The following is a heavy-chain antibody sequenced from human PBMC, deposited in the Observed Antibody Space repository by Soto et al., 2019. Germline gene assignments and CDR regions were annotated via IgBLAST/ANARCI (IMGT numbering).Heavy chain of an antibody. Sequence: GGSLSLSCVASGFTFIRDAMSWVRQAPGQGLEWVSDISAGGSTYYADSVKGRFTVSRDDSRNTLYLQMNSLRAEDTAVYYCATAKLYGAYYFDFWGQGTLVTVSS. D-gene: IGHD4-17*01. CDR3: ATAKLYGAYYFDF. J-gene: IGHJ4*02. CDR1: GFTFIRDA. CDR2: ISAGGST. V-gene: IGHV3-23*01.